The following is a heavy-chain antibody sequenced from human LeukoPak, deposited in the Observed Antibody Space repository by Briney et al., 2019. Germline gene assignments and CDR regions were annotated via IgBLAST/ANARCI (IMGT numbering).Heavy chain of an antibody. CDR1: GYSISSGYY. D-gene: IGHD4-23*01. CDR3: ARAGGNFHWFDP. Sequence: SETLSLTCTVSGYSISSGYYWGWIRQPPGKGLEWIGSIYYSGSTYYNPSLKSRVTISVDTSKNQFSLKLSSVTAADTAVYYCARAGGNFHWFDPWGQGTLVTVSS. V-gene: IGHV4-38-2*02. CDR2: IYYSGST. J-gene: IGHJ5*02.